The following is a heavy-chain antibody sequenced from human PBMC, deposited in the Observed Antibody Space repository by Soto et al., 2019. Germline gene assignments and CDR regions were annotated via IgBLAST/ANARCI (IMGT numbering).Heavy chain of an antibody. CDR3: ARLMGTSFDY. CDR2: ARNKVNSYIT. J-gene: IGHJ4*02. Sequence: SLRLCCAASGFSFNDHYMDWFRKAPGKGLEWVGRARNKVNSYITDHAASVRGRFTISRDDSRDSLYLQMNSLKTEDTAVYYCARLMGTSFDYWGQGTLVTVSS. V-gene: IGHV3-72*01. CDR1: GFSFNDHY. D-gene: IGHD2-8*01.